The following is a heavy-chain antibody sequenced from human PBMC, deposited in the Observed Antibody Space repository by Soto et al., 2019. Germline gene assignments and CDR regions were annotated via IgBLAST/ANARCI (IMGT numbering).Heavy chain of an antibody. Sequence: QVQLQESGPGLVKPSETLSLTCTVSGGSISSYYWSWIRQPPGKGLEWIGYIYYSGSTNYNPSLKSRVTISVDTSKNQFSLKLSSVTAADTAVYYCARLDFWSGYFLDYWGQGTLVTVSS. V-gene: IGHV4-59*01. D-gene: IGHD3-3*01. CDR1: GGSISSYY. CDR3: ARLDFWSGYFLDY. J-gene: IGHJ4*02. CDR2: IYYSGST.